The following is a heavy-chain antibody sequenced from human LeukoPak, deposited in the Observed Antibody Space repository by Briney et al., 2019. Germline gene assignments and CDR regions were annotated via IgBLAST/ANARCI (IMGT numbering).Heavy chain of an antibody. J-gene: IGHJ5*02. V-gene: IGHV1-2*02. CDR1: GYTFTGYY. D-gene: IGHD6-6*01. Sequence: ASVKVSCKAPGYTFTGYYMHWVRQAPGQGLEWMGWINPNSGGTNYAQKFQGRVTMTRDTSISTAYTELSRLRSDDTAVYYCARESIAALGEGWFDPWGQGTLVTVSS. CDR3: ARESIAALGEGWFDP. CDR2: INPNSGGT.